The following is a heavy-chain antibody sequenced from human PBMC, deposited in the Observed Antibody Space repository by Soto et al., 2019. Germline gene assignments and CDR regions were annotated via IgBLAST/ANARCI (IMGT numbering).Heavy chain of an antibody. Sequence: GGSLRLSCAASGFTFGTFVVNWVRQAPGKGLEWVSAISGSGFNTYYADSVKGRFTISRDNSKNTLYLQMNSLRAEDTAVYYCAKDKYSNYIFHAFDIWGPGTMVTVSS. CDR2: ISGSGFNT. CDR1: GFTFGTFV. V-gene: IGHV3-23*01. D-gene: IGHD4-4*01. CDR3: AKDKYSNYIFHAFDI. J-gene: IGHJ3*02.